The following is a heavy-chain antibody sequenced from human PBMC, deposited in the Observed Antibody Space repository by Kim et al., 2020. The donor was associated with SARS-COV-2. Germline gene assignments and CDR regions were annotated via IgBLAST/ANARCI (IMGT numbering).Heavy chain of an antibody. CDR2: IKQDGSEK. J-gene: IGHJ6*02. D-gene: IGHD1-7*01. Sequence: GGSLRLSCAASGFTFSSYWMSWVRQAPGKGLEWVANIKQDGSEKYYVDSVKGRFTISRDNAKNSLYLQMNSLRAEDTAVYYCARDLGTTFPSPTYYYYYGMDVWGQGTTVTVSS. V-gene: IGHV3-7*03. CDR1: GFTFSSYW. CDR3: ARDLGTTFPSPTYYYYYGMDV.